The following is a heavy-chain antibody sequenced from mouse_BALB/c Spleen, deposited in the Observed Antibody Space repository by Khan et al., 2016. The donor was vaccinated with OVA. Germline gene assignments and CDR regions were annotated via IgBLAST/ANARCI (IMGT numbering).Heavy chain of an antibody. CDR2: VDPFSAVT. CDR1: GYSFTSYY. D-gene: IGHD2-2*01. J-gene: IGHJ3*01. V-gene: IGHV1-31*01. CDR3: TRHGYVAWFTY. Sequence: EVQLQESGPELMKPGASVKISCKAYGYSFTSYYIHWVMQSRGQSLEWIGYVDPFSAVTTYNQKFKSKATLTVDKSSSTAYIHLSTLTSEDSAVYYCTRHGYVAWFTYWGQGTLVTVSA.